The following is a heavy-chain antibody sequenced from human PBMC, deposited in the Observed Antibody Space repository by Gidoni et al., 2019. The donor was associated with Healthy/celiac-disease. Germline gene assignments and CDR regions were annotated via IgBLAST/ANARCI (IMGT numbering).Heavy chain of an antibody. CDR2: IYYSGST. CDR1: GGSISSSSYY. D-gene: IGHD1-26*01. J-gene: IGHJ3*02. V-gene: IGHV4-39*07. CDR3: ARDGTSGSYYAGHAFDI. Sequence: QLQLQESGPGLVKPSATLSLTCTVSGGSISSSSYYWGWIRQPPGKGLEWIGSIYYSGSTYYNPSLKSRVTISVDTSKNQFSLKLSSVTAADTAVYYCARDGTSGSYYAGHAFDIWGQGTMVTVSS.